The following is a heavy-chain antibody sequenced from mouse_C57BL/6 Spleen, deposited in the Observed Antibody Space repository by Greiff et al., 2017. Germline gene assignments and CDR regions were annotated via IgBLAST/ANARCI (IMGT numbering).Heavy chain of an antibody. CDR3: AKGRYDGYPYWYFDV. Sequence: QVQLQQSGAELVKPGASVKMSCKASGYTFTTYPIEWMKQNHGKSLEWIGNFHPYNDDTKYNEKFKGKATFTVEKSSSTGYLELSRLTSGDSAVYYCAKGRYDGYPYWYFDVWGTGTTVTVSS. CDR2: FHPYNDDT. D-gene: IGHD2-3*01. J-gene: IGHJ1*03. V-gene: IGHV1-47*01. CDR1: GYTFTTYP.